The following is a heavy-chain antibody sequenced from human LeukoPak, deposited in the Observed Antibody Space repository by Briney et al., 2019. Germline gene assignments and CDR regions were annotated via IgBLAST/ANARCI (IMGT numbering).Heavy chain of an antibody. J-gene: IGHJ6*02. D-gene: IGHD3-22*01. CDR3: ARSHYYDSSGYFSYYYALDV. CDR1: GFTFSSYW. Sequence: GGSLRLSCEASGFTFSSYWMHWVRHVPGKGLLWVSRINSDGSSTREADSVKGRITISRDNAKNTLYLQMNSLRAEDTAIYYCARSHYYDSSGYFSYYYALDVWGQGTTVTVSS. V-gene: IGHV3-74*01. CDR2: INSDGSST.